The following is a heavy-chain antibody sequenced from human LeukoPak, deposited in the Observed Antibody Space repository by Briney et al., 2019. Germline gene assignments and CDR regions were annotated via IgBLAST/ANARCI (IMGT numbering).Heavy chain of an antibody. D-gene: IGHD1-26*01. Sequence: VASVKVSCKASGGTFSSYAINWVRQAPGQGLEGMGGIIHIFGTANYAQKLQGRVTITTDESTSTPNIELSSLRSEDTAVYYCARVFARSGEGSGSYYYYWGQGTLVTVSS. CDR3: ARVFARSGEGSGSYYYY. J-gene: IGHJ4*02. V-gene: IGHV1-69*05. CDR2: IIHIFGTA. CDR1: GGTFSSYA.